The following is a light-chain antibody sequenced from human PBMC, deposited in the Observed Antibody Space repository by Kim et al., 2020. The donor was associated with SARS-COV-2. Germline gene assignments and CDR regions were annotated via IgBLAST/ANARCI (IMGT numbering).Light chain of an antibody. J-gene: IGKJ1*01. V-gene: IGKV3-20*01. CDR2: AAS. CDR1: QSVSSSY. CDR3: QQYDNSPSWT. Sequence: PGERATLSYRASQSVSSSYLAWYQQKPGQAPRLLIYAASSRATGIPDRFSGSGSGTDFTLTISRLGPEDFAVYYCQQYDNSPSWTFGQGTKVDIK.